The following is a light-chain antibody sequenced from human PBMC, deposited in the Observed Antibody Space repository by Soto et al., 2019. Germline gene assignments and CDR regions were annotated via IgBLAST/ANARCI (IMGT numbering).Light chain of an antibody. CDR2: DAS. Sequence: DIQMTQSPSSLSASVGDRVTITCQASQDISKSLNWYQQKSGRAPKLLIYDASSLETGFPSSLSGRGSWTLFTFPITRRQPEDTTTYYFQKYCIFLPSIFGEGTKLE. J-gene: IGKJ2*01. CDR1: QDISKS. V-gene: IGKV1-33*01. CDR3: QKYCIFLPSI.